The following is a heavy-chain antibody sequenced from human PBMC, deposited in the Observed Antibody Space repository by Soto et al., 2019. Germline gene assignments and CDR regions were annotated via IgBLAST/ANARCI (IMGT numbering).Heavy chain of an antibody. CDR1: GYTFTSYG. D-gene: IGHD4-17*01. J-gene: IGHJ3*02. CDR3: ARDSNDYGDPRHAFDI. CDR2: ISAYNGNT. Sequence: ASVKVSCKASGYTFTSYGISWVRQAPGQGLEWMGWISAYNGNTNYAQKLQGRVTMTTDTSTSTAYMELRSLRSDDTAVYYCARDSNDYGDPRHAFDIWGQGTMVTVSS. V-gene: IGHV1-18*04.